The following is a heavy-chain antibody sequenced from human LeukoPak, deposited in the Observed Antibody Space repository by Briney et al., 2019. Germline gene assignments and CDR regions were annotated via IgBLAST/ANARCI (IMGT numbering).Heavy chain of an antibody. CDR2: ITGSGTRT. CDR1: GFSFSDYA. D-gene: IGHD6-19*01. J-gene: IGHJ3*01. CDR3: AKDRYCSGGLCYADAFDV. V-gene: IGHV3-23*01. Sequence: GGSLRLSCAASGFSFSDYAMAWVRQAPGKGLQWVSGITGSGTRTDHADSVRGRFIISRDNSKNELYLQMNSLRVEDTAIYFCAKDRYCSGGLCYADAFDVWGQGIMVTVSS.